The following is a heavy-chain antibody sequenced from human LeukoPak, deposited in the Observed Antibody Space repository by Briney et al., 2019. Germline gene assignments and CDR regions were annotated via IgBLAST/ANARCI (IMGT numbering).Heavy chain of an antibody. CDR1: KFTFSDYS. CDR3: AKAPSIAAAGTFDY. D-gene: IGHD6-13*01. Sequence: KPGGSLRLSCAASKFTFSDYSMSWVRQAPGKGLEWVSSISSIRNYIYYADSVKGRFTVSRDNAKNSLYLQMNSLRAEDTAVYYCAKAPSIAAAGTFDYWGQGTLVTVSS. V-gene: IGHV3-21*04. J-gene: IGHJ4*02. CDR2: ISSIRNYI.